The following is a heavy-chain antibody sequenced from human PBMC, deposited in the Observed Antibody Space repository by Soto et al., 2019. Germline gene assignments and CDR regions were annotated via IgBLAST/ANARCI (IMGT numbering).Heavy chain of an antibody. CDR3: TNGPLITGDS. D-gene: IGHD3-22*01. CDR2: ITSSGST. Sequence: EVQLLESGGGLVQPGGSLRLSCAASGFTFSSYAMSWVRQAPGKGLEWVSSITSSGSTYFDDSVKGRFTISRDNSKNTLYLQLNSLRAEDTAVYYCTNGPLITGDSWGQGTLVTVSS. J-gene: IGHJ5*01. V-gene: IGHV3-23*01. CDR1: GFTFSSYA.